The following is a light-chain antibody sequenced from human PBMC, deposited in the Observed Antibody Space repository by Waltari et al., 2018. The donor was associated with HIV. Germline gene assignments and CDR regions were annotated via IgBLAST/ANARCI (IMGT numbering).Light chain of an antibody. CDR3: QQSYSTPPYT. Sequence: DIQMTQSPSSLSSSFGDSVTITCRASQSISSYLNWYQQKPGKAPKLLSYAASSLQSGVPSRFSGSGSGTDFTLTISSLQPEDFATYYCQQSYSTPPYTFGQGTKLEIK. J-gene: IGKJ2*01. CDR1: QSISSY. CDR2: AAS. V-gene: IGKV1-39*01.